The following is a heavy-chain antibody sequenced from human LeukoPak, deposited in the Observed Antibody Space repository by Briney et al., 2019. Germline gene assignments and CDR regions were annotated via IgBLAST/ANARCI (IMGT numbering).Heavy chain of an antibody. CDR3: ARSYDFWSGYYSRDYYYGMDV. D-gene: IGHD3-3*01. Sequence: SVKVSCKASGGTFSSYAISWVRQAPGQGLEWMGGIIPIFGTANYAQKFQGRVTITADESTSTAYMELSSLRSEDTAVYYCARSYDFWSGYYSRDYYYGMDVRGQGTTVTVSS. J-gene: IGHJ6*02. V-gene: IGHV1-69*13. CDR2: IIPIFGTA. CDR1: GGTFSSYA.